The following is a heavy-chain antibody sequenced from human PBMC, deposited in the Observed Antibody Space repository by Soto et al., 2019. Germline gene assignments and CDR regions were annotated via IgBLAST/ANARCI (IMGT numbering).Heavy chain of an antibody. CDR1: GYTFTSYG. J-gene: IGHJ4*02. Sequence: SLKVSCKASGYTFTSYGISWVRQTPGQGLEWMGWISAYNGNTNYAQKLQGRVTMTTDTSTSTAYMKLRSLRSDDTAVYYCARVPLWFEESYFDYWGQGTLVTVSS. CDR3: ARVPLWFEESYFDY. D-gene: IGHD3-10*01. CDR2: ISAYNGNT. V-gene: IGHV1-18*01.